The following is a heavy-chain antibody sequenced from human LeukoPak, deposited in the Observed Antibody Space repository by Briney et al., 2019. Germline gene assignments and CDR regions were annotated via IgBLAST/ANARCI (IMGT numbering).Heavy chain of an antibody. V-gene: IGHV4-34*01. CDR2: INHSGST. D-gene: IGHD5-12*01. J-gene: IGHJ4*02. CDR1: GGSFSGYY. CDR3: ASRSVAYYFDY. Sequence: PSETLSLTCAVYGGSFSGYYCSWIRQPPGKGLEWIGEINHSGSTNYNPSLKSRVTISVDTSKNQFSLKLSSVAAADTAVYYCASRSVAYYFDYWGQGTLVTVSS.